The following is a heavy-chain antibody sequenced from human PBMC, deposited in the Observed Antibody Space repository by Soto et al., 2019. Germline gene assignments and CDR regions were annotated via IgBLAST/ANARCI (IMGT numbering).Heavy chain of an antibody. CDR1: GFTFSSYG. D-gene: IGHD6-19*01. CDR3: AKGTQSRRSIAVPAPDY. J-gene: IGHJ4*02. CDR2: ISYDGSNK. V-gene: IGHV3-30*18. Sequence: GGSLRLSCAASGFTFSSYGMHWVRQAPGKGLEWVAVISYDGSNKYYADSVKGRFTISRDNSKHTLYLQMNSRRAEETAVYYCAKGTQSRRSIAVPAPDYWGQGTLLTVSS.